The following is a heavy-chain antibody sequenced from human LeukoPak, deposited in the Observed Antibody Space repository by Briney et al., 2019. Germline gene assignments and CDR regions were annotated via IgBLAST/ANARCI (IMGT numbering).Heavy chain of an antibody. CDR1: GYTFTSYA. V-gene: IGHV1-18*01. CDR2: ISSYNGNT. CDR3: ARVTLSGIVVFDI. J-gene: IGHJ3*02. D-gene: IGHD2-15*01. Sequence: GASVKVSCKASGYTFTSYAITWVRQAPGQGLEWMGWISSYNGNTNYAQKLQGRVTMTTETSTSTAYMELRSLRSDDTAVYYCARVTLSGIVVFDIWGQGTMVTVSS.